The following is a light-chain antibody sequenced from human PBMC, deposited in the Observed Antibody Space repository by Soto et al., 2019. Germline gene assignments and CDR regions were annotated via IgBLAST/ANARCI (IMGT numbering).Light chain of an antibody. CDR2: GPS. J-gene: IGKJ1*01. CDR3: QQYNNWPRT. Sequence: EFVLTQSPGTLSLSPGERATLSCRASQTVRNNYLAWYQQKPGQAPRLLIYGPSSRATGIPDRFSGSGSGTEFTLTINSLQSEDFAVYYCQQYNNWPRTFGQGTKVDIK. V-gene: IGKV3D-15*01. CDR1: QTVRNN.